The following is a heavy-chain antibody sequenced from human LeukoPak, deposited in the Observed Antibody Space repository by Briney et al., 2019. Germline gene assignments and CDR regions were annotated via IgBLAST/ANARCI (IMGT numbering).Heavy chain of an antibody. J-gene: IGHJ4*02. CDR1: GFTFSSYG. CDR3: ATETNGRHYDY. V-gene: IGHV3-64*02. D-gene: IGHD1-14*01. Sequence: GGSLRLSCAASGFTFSSYGMHWVRQAPEKGLEYVSAISSTGGSTYYADSVKGRFTISRDNANNFLYLQMNSLRAEDTAVYYCATETNGRHYDYWGQGTLLTVSP. CDR2: ISSTGGST.